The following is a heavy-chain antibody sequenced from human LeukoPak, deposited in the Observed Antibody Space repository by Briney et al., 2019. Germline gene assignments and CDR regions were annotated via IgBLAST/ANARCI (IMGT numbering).Heavy chain of an antibody. CDR1: ECPFSIFP. J-gene: IGHJ3*02. CDR3: ARGLSTVNDAFDI. CDR2: IGASGSST. D-gene: IGHD2-2*01. Sequence: GGSLRLSCAASECPFSIFPMNWVRQAPGKGLEWVSTIGASGSSTYYADSVKGRFTISRDNSKTTLYLQINSLRAEDTAVYYCARGLSTVNDAFDIWGQGTMVTVSS. V-gene: IGHV3-23*01.